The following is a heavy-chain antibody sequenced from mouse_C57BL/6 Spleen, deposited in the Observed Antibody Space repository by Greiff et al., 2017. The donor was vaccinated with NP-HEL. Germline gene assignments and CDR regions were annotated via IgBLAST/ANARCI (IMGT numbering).Heavy chain of an antibody. CDR2: IDPSDSET. D-gene: IGHD1-1*01. CDR1: GYTFTSYW. Sequence: QVQLQQPGAELVRPGSSVKLSCKASGYTFTSYWMHWVKQRPIQGLEWIGNIDPSDSETHYNQKFKDKATLTVDKSSSTAYMQLSSLTSEDSAFYYCARNMDGSSTGYFDYWGQGTTLTVSS. V-gene: IGHV1-52*01. CDR3: ARNMDGSSTGYFDY. J-gene: IGHJ2*01.